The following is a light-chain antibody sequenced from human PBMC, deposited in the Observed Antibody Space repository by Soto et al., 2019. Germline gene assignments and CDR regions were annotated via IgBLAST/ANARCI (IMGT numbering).Light chain of an antibody. J-gene: IGLJ3*02. CDR1: SSNIGSNF. Sequence: QSVLTQAPSASGTPGQRVTISCSGSSSNIGSNFVYWYQQLPGTAPKLLIYTDNQRPSGVPDRFSGSKSGTSASLAISGLRSDDEADYYCAAWDDSLSGVVFGGGTKVTVL. CDR3: AAWDDSLSGVV. V-gene: IGLV1-47*01. CDR2: TDN.